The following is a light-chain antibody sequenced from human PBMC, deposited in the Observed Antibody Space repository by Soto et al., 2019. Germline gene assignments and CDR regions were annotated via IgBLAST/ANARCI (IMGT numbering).Light chain of an antibody. Sequence: QPVLTQPASVSGSPGQSITISCTGTSSDIGGYNFVSWYQHHPGRAPKLIIYDVSMRPSGASNRFSGSKSGNTASLTISGLQAEDEAHYYCCSFSSTNTLLFGGGTKVTVL. CDR2: DVS. V-gene: IGLV2-14*03. J-gene: IGLJ2*01. CDR1: SSDIGGYNF. CDR3: CSFSSTNTLL.